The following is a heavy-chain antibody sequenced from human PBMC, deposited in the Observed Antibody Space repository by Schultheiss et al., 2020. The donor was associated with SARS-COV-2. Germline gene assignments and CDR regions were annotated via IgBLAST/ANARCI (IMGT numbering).Heavy chain of an antibody. Sequence: GGSLRLSCAASGFTFSSYAMSWVRQAPGKGLEWVSAISGSGGSTYYADSVKGRFTISRDNSKNTLYLQMNSLRAEDTAVYYCAGEDIVVVPAAIQPYYYGMDVWGQGTTVTVSS. J-gene: IGHJ6*02. CDR2: ISGSGGST. CDR1: GFTFSSYA. CDR3: AGEDIVVVPAAIQPYYYGMDV. V-gene: IGHV3-23*01. D-gene: IGHD2-2*02.